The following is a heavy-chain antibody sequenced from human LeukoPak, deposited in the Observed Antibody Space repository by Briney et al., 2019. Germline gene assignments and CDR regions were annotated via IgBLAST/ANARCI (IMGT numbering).Heavy chain of an antibody. CDR2: IKSKTDGGTT. D-gene: IGHD6-13*01. CDR3: TTGLRAADYYYYGMDV. V-gene: IGHV3-15*01. CDR1: GFTFSNAW. J-gene: IGHJ6*02. Sequence: GGSLRLSCAASGFTFSNAWMSWVRQAPGKGLEWVGRIKSKTDGGTTDYAAPVKGKFTISRDDSKNTLYLQMNSLKTEDTAVYYCTTGLRAADYYYYGMDVWGQGTTVTVSS.